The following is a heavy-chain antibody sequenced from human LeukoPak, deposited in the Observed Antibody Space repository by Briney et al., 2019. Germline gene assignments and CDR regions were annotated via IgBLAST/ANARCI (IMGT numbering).Heavy chain of an antibody. Sequence: PGRCLRLSFAVSGFTFSSYGMPWARQAPGRGLGLVAVISHDGSNKYYASSVKCRCTISRDNSKTTLYLQMNSLRAEDTAVYYCAATYYYDSSGYPPDYWGQGTLVTVSS. V-gene: IGHV3-30*03. CDR1: GFTFSSYG. D-gene: IGHD3-22*01. J-gene: IGHJ4*02. CDR3: AATYYYDSSGYPPDY. CDR2: ISHDGSNK.